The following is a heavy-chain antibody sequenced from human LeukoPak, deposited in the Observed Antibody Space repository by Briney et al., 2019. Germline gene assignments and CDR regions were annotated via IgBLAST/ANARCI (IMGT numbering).Heavy chain of an antibody. CDR2: IWFDGTNK. CDR1: GFAFSHYG. CDR3: GRSNGGIPIGGGHSSGWADY. Sequence: SGGSLRLSCAASGFAFSHYGMNWLRRAPGKGLEWVAHIWFDGTNKYYADSVKGRFTISRDNSKNTVDLQINTLRAEDTGVYYCGRSNGGIPIGGGHSSGWADYWGQGALLTVSP. V-gene: IGHV3-33*01. D-gene: IGHD6-19*01. J-gene: IGHJ4*02.